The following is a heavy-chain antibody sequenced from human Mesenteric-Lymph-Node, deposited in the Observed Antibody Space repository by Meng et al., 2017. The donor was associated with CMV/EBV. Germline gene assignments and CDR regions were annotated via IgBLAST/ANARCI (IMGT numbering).Heavy chain of an antibody. D-gene: IGHD2-2*01. CDR3: TRRIGHVRYCSSTSCYGSNPHGPADYYYYYGMDV. CDR2: IRSKANSYAT. V-gene: IGHV3-73*01. CDR1: GFTFSGSA. J-gene: IGHJ6*02. Sequence: GESLKISCAASGFTFSGSAMHWVRQASGKGLEWVGRIRSKANSYATAYAASVKGRFTISRDDSKNTAYLQMNSLKTEDTAVYYCTRRIGHVRYCSSTSCYGSNPHGPADYYYYYGMDVWGQGTTVTVSS.